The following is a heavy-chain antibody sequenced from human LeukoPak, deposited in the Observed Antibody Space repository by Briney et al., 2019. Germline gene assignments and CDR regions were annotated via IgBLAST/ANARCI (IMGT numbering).Heavy chain of an antibody. J-gene: IGHJ6*04. V-gene: IGHV1-3*01. CDR3: ARAYPGRFGELPKNYGMDV. CDR1: GYTFTSYA. CDR2: IDAGNGNR. Sequence: ALVRLCCKASGYTFTSYAIHCVRRARGPRGGGMRWIDAGNGNRKYSQKFQGRVTITSDTSASTAYMELSSLRSEDTAVYYCARAYPGRFGELPKNYGMDVWGKGTTVTVSS. D-gene: IGHD3-10*01.